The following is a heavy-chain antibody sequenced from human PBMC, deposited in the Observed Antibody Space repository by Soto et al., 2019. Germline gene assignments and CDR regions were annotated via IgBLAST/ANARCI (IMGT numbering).Heavy chain of an antibody. V-gene: IGHV2-5*01. J-gene: IGHJ2*01. CDR2: IYWNDDK. CDR1: GFSLSTSGVG. Sequence: QITLKESGPTLVKPTQTLTLTCTFSGFSLSTSGVGVGWIRQPPGKALEWLALIYWNDDKRYSPSLKSRLTITKDTSKNQVVLTMTNMDPVDTATYYCAHFTYYDFWSGPPKPWGYFDLWGRGTLVTVSS. CDR3: AHFTYYDFWSGPPKPWGYFDL. D-gene: IGHD3-3*01.